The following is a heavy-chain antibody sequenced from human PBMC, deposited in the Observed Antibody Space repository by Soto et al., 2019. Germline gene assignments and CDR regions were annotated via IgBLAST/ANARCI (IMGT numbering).Heavy chain of an antibody. CDR3: ARRAYFWSGYGYYYMDV. J-gene: IGHJ6*03. D-gene: IGHD3-3*01. V-gene: IGHV4-59*08. Sequence: SETLSLTCTVCGGSISSYYWSWIRQPPGKGLKWIGYIYYSGSTNYKPSLKSRVTISVDTSKHQFSLKLSSVTAADTAVYYCARRAYFWSGYGYYYMDVWGKGTTVTVSS. CDR2: IYYSGST. CDR1: GGSISSYY.